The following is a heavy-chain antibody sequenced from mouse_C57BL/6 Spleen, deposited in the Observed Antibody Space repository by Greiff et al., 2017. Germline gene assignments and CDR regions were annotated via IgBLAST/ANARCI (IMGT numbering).Heavy chain of an antibody. Sequence: QVQLQQSGAELARPGASVKMSCKASGYTFTSYTMHWVKQRPGQGLEWIGYINPSSGYTKYNQKFKDKATLTADKSSSTVYMQLSRLTSEDSAVYYCARSGFFDYWGQGTTLTVSS. J-gene: IGHJ2*01. CDR3: ARSGFFDY. CDR2: INPSSGYT. V-gene: IGHV1-4*01. D-gene: IGHD3-1*01. CDR1: GYTFTSYT.